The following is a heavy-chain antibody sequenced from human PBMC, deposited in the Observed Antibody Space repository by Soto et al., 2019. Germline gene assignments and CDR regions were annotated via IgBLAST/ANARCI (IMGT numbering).Heavy chain of an antibody. D-gene: IGHD2-2*01. J-gene: IGHJ5*02. CDR2: MNPNSGHT. CDR1: GYPFTSHD. V-gene: IGHV1-8*01. Sequence: QVQLVQSGAEVKKPGASVKVSCKASGYPFTSHDINWMRQATGQGLEWMGWMNPNSGHTNYAQKFQGRVPLTRDTSISTAYMELTSLRSEDTAIYYCASDMSTTWGQGTLVTVSS. CDR3: ASDMSTT.